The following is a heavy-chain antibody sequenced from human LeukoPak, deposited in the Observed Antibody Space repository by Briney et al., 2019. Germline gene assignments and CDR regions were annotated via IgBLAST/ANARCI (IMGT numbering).Heavy chain of an antibody. CDR2: IHYSGST. CDR1: GGSISSYY. J-gene: IGHJ4*02. D-gene: IGHD1-26*01. CDR3: ARHFVVGATTDYFDY. V-gene: IGHV4-59*08. Sequence: SSETLSLTCTVSGGSISSYYWTWIRQPPGKGLEWIGYIHYSGSTNYNPSLKSRVTISVDTSKNQFSLKLSSVTAADTAVYYCARHFVVGATTDYFDYWGQGTLVTVSS.